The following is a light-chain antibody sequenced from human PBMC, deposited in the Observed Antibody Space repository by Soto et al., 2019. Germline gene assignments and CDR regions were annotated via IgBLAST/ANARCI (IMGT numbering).Light chain of an antibody. CDR3: GTWDTSLTTNWV. CDR2: DNN. CDR1: TSNIGNNY. Sequence: QSVLTQPPSVSAAPGQKVTISCSGSTSNIGNNYVSWYQQLPGTVPKLLIYDNNKRPSGIPDRISGSKSDTSATLDITGLQTGDEADYYCGTWDTSLTTNWVFGGGTKLTVL. V-gene: IGLV1-51*01. J-gene: IGLJ3*02.